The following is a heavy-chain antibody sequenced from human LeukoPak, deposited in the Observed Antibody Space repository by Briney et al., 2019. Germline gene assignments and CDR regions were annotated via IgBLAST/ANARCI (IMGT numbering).Heavy chain of an antibody. CDR3: VRALVGAAFDT. D-gene: IGHD1-26*01. Sequence: GGSLRLSCAASGFTFNVYAMHWVRQVPGKGPEWISSISGSRDFIYYADSVKGGFTISRDNAKNSLYLDMNSLRVEDTAVYFCVRALVGAAFDTWGQGALVTVSS. CDR2: ISGSRDFI. V-gene: IGHV3-21*06. CDR1: GFTFNVYA. J-gene: IGHJ4*02.